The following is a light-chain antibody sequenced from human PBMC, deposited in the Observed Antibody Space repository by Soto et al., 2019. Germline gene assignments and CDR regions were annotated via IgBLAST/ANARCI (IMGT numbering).Light chain of an antibody. CDR2: DVS. Sequence: EIVMTQSPATLSVSPGERATLSCRASHSVRSSLAWYQQKPGQAPRLLIYDVSNRATGIPARFSGSGSGTDFSLTISSLEPEDFAVYYCQQRSHWPRTFGQGTKVDIK. CDR3: QQRSHWPRT. CDR1: HSVRSS. J-gene: IGKJ1*01. V-gene: IGKV3-11*01.